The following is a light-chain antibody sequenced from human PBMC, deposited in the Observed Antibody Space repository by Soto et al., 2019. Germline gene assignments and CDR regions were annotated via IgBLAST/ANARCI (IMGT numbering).Light chain of an antibody. CDR1: NSDVGGYNY. V-gene: IGLV2-14*01. CDR2: DVS. Sequence: QSVLTQPASVSGSAGQSITISCTGTNSDVGGYNYVSWYQQHPGKAPKLMIYDVSDRPSGVSNRFSGSKSGNTASLTISGPQAEDEADYYCGSYTSNSTYVFGTGTKVTVL. J-gene: IGLJ1*01. CDR3: GSYTSNSTYV.